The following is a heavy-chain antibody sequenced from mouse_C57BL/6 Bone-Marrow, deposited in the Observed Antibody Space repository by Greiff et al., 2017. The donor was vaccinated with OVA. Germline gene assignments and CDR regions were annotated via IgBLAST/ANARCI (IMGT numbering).Heavy chain of an antibody. D-gene: IGHD2-2*01. CDR1: GYAFTNYL. CDR3: ASTMVTTGAMDY. CDR2: INPGSGGT. V-gene: IGHV1-54*01. J-gene: IGHJ4*01. Sequence: VQLKQSGAELVRPGTSVKVSCKASGYAFTNYLIEWVKQRPGQGLEWIGVINPGSGGTNYNEKFKGKATLTADKSSSTAYMQLSSLTSEDSAVYCCASTMVTTGAMDYWGQGTSVTVSS.